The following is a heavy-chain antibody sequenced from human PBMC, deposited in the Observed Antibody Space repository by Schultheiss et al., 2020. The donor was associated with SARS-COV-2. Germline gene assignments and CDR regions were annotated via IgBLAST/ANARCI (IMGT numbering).Heavy chain of an antibody. D-gene: IGHD4-11*01. CDR3: ARGGSSNQPLQYYYYMDV. CDR2: INHSGST. J-gene: IGHJ6*03. CDR1: GGSFSGYY. V-gene: IGHV4-34*01. Sequence: SETLSLTCAVYGGSFSGYYWSWIRQPPGKGLEWIGEINHSGSTNYNPSLKSRVTISVDTSKNQFSLKLSSVTAADTAVYHCARGGSSNQPLQYYYYMDVWGKGTPVTVSS.